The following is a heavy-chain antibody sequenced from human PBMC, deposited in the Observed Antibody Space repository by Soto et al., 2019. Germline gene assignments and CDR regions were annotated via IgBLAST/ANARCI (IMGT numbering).Heavy chain of an antibody. CDR2: IYHSGIT. V-gene: IGHV4-38-2*02. CDR3: ARDSWGGFDY. CDR1: TYSISSGYY. J-gene: IGHJ4*02. D-gene: IGHD7-27*01. Sequence: PSETLSLTCTVSTYSISSGYYWGWIRQPPGKGLEWIGSIYHSGITYYNPSLKSRVTISVDTSKNQFSLKLSSVTATDTAVYYCARDSWGGFDYWGQGTRVTVS.